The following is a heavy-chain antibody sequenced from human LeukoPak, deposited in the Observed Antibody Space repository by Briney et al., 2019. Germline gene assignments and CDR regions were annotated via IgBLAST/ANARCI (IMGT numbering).Heavy chain of an antibody. CDR1: GFTFSSYE. CDR2: ISSSGSTI. CDR3: ARERGYSYGLYYGMDV. J-gene: IGHJ6*02. D-gene: IGHD5-18*01. V-gene: IGHV3-48*03. Sequence: GGSLRLSCAASGFTFSSYEMNWVRQAPGKGLEWVSYISSSGSTIYYADSVKGRFTISRDNAKNSLYLQMNSLRAEDTAVYYCARERGYSYGLYYGMDVWGQGTTVTVSS.